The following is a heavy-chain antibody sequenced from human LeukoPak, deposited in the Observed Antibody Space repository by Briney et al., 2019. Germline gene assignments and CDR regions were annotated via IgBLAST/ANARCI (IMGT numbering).Heavy chain of an antibody. CDR1: GFTVSGNY. V-gene: IGHV3-53*01. Sequence: PGGSLRLSCAASGFTVSGNYMSWVRQAPGKGLEWVSIIYPGDSTYYADSVKGRFTISRNNSKNTLDLQMNSLRAEDTAMYFCARPTSGQSFDIWGQGTMVTVSS. CDR2: IYPGDST. J-gene: IGHJ3*02. CDR3: ARPTSGQSFDI. D-gene: IGHD6-19*01.